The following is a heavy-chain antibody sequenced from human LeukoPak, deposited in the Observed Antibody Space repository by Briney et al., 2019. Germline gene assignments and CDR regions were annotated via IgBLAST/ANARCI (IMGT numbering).Heavy chain of an antibody. D-gene: IGHD1-1*01. CDR3: AREGRRTIGLAYYYYGMDV. V-gene: IGHV3-33*01. CDR1: GFTFSSYG. CDR2: IWYDGSNK. Sequence: GRSLRLSCAASGFTFSSYGMHWVRQAPGKGLEWVAVIWYDGSNKYYADSVKGRFTISRDNSKNTLYLQMNSLRAEDTAVYYCAREGRRTIGLAYYYYGMDVWGQGTTVTVPS. J-gene: IGHJ6*02.